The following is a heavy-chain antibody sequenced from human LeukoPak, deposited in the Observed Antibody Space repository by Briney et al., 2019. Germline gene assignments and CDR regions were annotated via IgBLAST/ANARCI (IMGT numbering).Heavy chain of an antibody. Sequence: TGGSLRLSCAASGFTFSNHWMSWVRQASGKGLEWVANIKEDGSEKYYVDSVKGRFTISRDNAKNSLYLQMNSLRAEDTAIYYFASGRQLGYWGQGTLVTVSS. CDR3: ASGRQLGY. V-gene: IGHV3-7*01. CDR2: IKEDGSEK. J-gene: IGHJ4*02. D-gene: IGHD6-6*01. CDR1: GFTFSNHW.